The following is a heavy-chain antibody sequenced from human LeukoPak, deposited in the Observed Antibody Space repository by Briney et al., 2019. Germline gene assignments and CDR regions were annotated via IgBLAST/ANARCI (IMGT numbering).Heavy chain of an antibody. V-gene: IGHV4-59*08. CDR3: ARSSIAARPDGNWFDP. J-gene: IGHJ5*02. CDR1: GFTFSSYW. D-gene: IGHD6-6*01. Sequence: PGGSLRLSCAASGFTFSSYWMSWVRQAPGKGLEWIGYIYYSEYTKYNPSLESRVTISVDTSKNQFSLRLTSVTAADTAVYYCARSSIAARPDGNWFDPWGQGTLVTVSS. CDR2: IYYSEYT.